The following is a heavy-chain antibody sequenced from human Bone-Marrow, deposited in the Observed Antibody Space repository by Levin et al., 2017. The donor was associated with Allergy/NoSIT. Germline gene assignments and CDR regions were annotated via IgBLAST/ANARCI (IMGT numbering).Heavy chain of an antibody. CDR3: TTCDRGYGLFDY. D-gene: IGHD5-18*01. Sequence: GGSLRLSCAASGFIFDNYWMSWVRQVPGKGPEWVATIKQDGSEEYYVDSVNGRFTISRDNAKKSLYLQMNSLRVDDTAVYYCTTCDRGYGLFDYWGPGTLVTVSS. CDR2: IKQDGSEE. CDR1: GFIFDNYW. V-gene: IGHV3-7*01. J-gene: IGHJ4*02.